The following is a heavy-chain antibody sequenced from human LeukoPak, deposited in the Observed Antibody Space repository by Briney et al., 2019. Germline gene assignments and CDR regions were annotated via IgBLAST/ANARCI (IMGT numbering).Heavy chain of an antibody. V-gene: IGHV1-18*01. CDR1: GGTFSSYA. CDR3: ANLSPTGDY. CDR2: ISAYNGNT. J-gene: IGHJ4*02. Sequence: ASVKVSCKASGGTFSSYAISWVRQAPGQGLEWMGWISAYNGNTNYAQKLQGRVTMTTDTSTSTAYMELRSLRSDDTAVYYCANLSPTGDYWGQGTLVTVSS. D-gene: IGHD1-14*01.